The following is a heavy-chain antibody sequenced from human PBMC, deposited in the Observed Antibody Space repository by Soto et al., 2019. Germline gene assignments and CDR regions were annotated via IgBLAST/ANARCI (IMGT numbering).Heavy chain of an antibody. CDR1: GYTFSAYT. D-gene: IGHD3-3*02. CDR3: ARDTETLGPRATDALDI. J-gene: IGHJ3*02. CDR2: INAGSGNT. Sequence: ASVKVSCKATGYTFSAYTMNWVRQAPGQSLEWMGWINAGSGNTKYSQNFQGRVSITRDTSASTVYMELTGLTSEDTAVYYCARDTETLGPRATDALDIWGQGTMVTVSS. V-gene: IGHV1-3*01.